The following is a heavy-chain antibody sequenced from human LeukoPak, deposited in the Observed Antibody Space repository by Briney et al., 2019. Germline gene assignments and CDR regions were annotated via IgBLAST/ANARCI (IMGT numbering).Heavy chain of an antibody. CDR3: AKGLRTSYYDTSGYYLCDY. CDR2: ISGSGDNT. D-gene: IGHD3-22*01. CDR1: GFTFSSYA. J-gene: IGHJ4*02. V-gene: IGHV3-23*01. Sequence: GGSLRLSCAASGFTFSSYAMSWVRQAPGKGLEWVSAISGSGDNTYYADSVKGRFTISRDNSKNTLFLQMNSLRAEDTAVYYCAKGLRTSYYDTSGYYLCDYWGQGTLVTVSS.